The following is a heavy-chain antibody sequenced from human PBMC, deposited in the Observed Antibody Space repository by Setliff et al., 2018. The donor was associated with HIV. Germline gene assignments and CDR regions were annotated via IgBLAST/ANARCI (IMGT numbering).Heavy chain of an antibody. CDR2: IIPIFGTT. CDR1: GYTFTNFY. J-gene: IGHJ4*02. Sequence: SVKVSCKTSGYTFTNFYMHWVRQAPGQGLEWMGGIIPIFGTTNYAQKFQGRVTITTDESTTTAYMELSSLRSEDTALYYCAGSILTGYYTFGADYWGQGTLVTVSS. CDR3: AGSILTGYYTFGADY. D-gene: IGHD3-9*01. V-gene: IGHV1-69*05.